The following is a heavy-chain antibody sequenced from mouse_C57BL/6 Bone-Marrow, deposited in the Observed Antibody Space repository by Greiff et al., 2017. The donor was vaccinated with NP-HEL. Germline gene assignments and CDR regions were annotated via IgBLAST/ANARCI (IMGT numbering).Heavy chain of an antibody. CDR2: INPNNGGT. CDR1: GYTFTDYY. D-gene: IGHD2-5*01. J-gene: IGHJ4*01. Sequence: VQLQQSGPELVKPGASVKISCKASGYTFTDYYMNWVKQSHGKSLEWIGDINPNNGGTSYNQKFKGKATLTVDKSSSTAYMELRSLTSEDSAVYYCASYYSNFYAMDYWGQGTSATVSS. V-gene: IGHV1-26*01. CDR3: ASYYSNFYAMDY.